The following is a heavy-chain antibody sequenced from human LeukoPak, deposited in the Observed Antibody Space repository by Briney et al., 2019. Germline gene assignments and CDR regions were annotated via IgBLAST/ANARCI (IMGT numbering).Heavy chain of an antibody. CDR2: IYYSGST. CDR3: ARLYDFCSGTFDAFDI. Sequence: MPSETLSLTCTVSGGSISSSSYYWGWIRQPPGKGLEWVGSIYYSGSTYYNPSLKSRVTISVDTSKNQFSLKLSSVTAADTAVYYCARLYDFCSGTFDAFDIWGQGTMVTVSS. CDR1: GGSISSSSYY. J-gene: IGHJ3*02. V-gene: IGHV4-39*01. D-gene: IGHD3-3*01.